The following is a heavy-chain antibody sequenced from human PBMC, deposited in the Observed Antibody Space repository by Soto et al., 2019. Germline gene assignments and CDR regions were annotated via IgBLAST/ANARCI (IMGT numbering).Heavy chain of an antibody. D-gene: IGHD1-26*01. Sequence: PGESLKISCQASVYSFSNYWITWVRQMPGKGLEWMGRIYPGDSYTNYSPSFQGHVTFSADKSIRTAYLQWSSLKASDTAMYYRARHCNSVSCHLEVYWGQGTLVTVSS. J-gene: IGHJ4*02. CDR2: IYPGDSYT. CDR1: VYSFSNYW. CDR3: ARHCNSVSCHLEVY. V-gene: IGHV5-10-1*01.